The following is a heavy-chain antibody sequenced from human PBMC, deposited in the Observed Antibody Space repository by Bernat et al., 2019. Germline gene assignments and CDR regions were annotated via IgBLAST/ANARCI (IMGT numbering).Heavy chain of an antibody. Sequence: EVRLVESGGDLVQPGGSLRLSCAASGFTFGTFAMSWVRQAPGKGLEWVSAMTGGGTTSYADSVKGRVIISRDNSKNLLFMQMNSLTAEDTAVYYCAKFRGQLIRNYYMNVWGEGTTVTVS. D-gene: IGHD2-21*01. J-gene: IGHJ6*03. CDR1: GFTFGTFA. CDR3: AKFRGQLIRNYYMNV. CDR2: MTGGGTT. V-gene: IGHV3-23*04.